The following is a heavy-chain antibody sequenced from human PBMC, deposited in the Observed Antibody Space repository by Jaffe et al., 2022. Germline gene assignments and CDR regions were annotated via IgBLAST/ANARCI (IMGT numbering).Heavy chain of an antibody. CDR1: GFTFSSYS. Sequence: EVQLVESGGGLVKPGGSLRLSCAASGFTFSSYSMNWVRQAPGKGLEWVSSISSSSSYIYYADSVKGRFTISRDNAKNSLYLQMNSLRAEDTAVYYCARDSRSSGWYEEGNWFDPWGQGTLVTVSS. V-gene: IGHV3-21*01. D-gene: IGHD6-19*01. CDR3: ARDSRSSGWYEEGNWFDP. J-gene: IGHJ5*02. CDR2: ISSSSSYI.